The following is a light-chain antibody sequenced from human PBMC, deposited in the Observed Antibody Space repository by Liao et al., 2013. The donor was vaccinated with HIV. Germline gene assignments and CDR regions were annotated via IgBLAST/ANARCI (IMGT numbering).Light chain of an antibody. CDR2: EDD. Sequence: SYELTQPPSVSVSPGQTASITCSGDKLGNKFTCWYQQRPGQSPILIMYEDDKRPSGIPERFSGSNSGDTATLTITGTQPMDEADYYCQAWDSSGVLFGGGTKLTVL. V-gene: IGLV3-1*01. CDR3: QAWDSSGVL. CDR1: KLGNKF. J-gene: IGLJ2*01.